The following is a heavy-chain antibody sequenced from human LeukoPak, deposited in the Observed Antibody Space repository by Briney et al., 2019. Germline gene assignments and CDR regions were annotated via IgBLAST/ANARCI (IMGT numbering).Heavy chain of an antibody. V-gene: IGHV3-20*04. D-gene: IGHD3-10*01. Sequence: GGSLRLSCAASGFTFDDYGMTWVRQVPGKGLEWVSGINWNGGTTRYADSVQGRFTISRDNTKDSLFLEMNSLRVEDTALYYCARRFGDLGAYYFDYWGQGTLVTVSS. CDR2: INWNGGTT. CDR3: ARRFGDLGAYYFDY. J-gene: IGHJ4*02. CDR1: GFTFDDYG.